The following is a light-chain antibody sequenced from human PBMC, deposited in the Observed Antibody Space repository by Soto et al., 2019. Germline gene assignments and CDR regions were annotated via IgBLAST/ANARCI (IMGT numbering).Light chain of an antibody. V-gene: IGLV1-51*01. CDR3: GTWDTSLSAGV. CDR2: DND. Sequence: QSVLTQPPSMSAAPGQKVNISCSGSRSNIGSNFVSWYRQFPGTAPNLLLYDNDKRSSGIPDRFSGSKSGTSATLAITGLQTGDEADYYCGTWDTSLSAGVFGGGTKLTVL. J-gene: IGLJ3*02. CDR1: RSNIGSNF.